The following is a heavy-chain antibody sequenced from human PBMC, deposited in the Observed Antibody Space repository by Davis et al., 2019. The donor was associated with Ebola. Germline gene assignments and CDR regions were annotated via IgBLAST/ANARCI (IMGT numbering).Heavy chain of an antibody. CDR3: AKSLGVTVPSESRWFDT. CDR2: ISYDGSNK. V-gene: IGHV3-30-3*01. D-gene: IGHD2-2*01. Sequence: PGGSLRLSCAASGFTFSSYAMHWVRQAPGKGLEWVAVISYDGSNKYYADSVKGRFTMSRDNSRNTLFLQMNSLRAEDTATYYCAKSLGVTVPSESRWFDTWGRGALVTVSS. CDR1: GFTFSSYA. J-gene: IGHJ5*02.